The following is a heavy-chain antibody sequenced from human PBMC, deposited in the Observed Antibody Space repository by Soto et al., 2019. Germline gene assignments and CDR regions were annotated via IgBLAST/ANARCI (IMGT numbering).Heavy chain of an antibody. D-gene: IGHD6-13*01. CDR3: GRRARIAAAGTGYGMDV. Sequence: PSQTLSLTCAISGDSVSSNSASWNWIRQSPSRGLEWLGRTYYRSKWYNDYAVSVKSRITINPDTSKNQFSLQLNSVTPEDTAVYYCGRRARIAAAGTGYGMDVWGQGTTVTVSS. CDR2: TYYRSKWYN. CDR1: GDSVSSNSAS. J-gene: IGHJ6*02. V-gene: IGHV6-1*01.